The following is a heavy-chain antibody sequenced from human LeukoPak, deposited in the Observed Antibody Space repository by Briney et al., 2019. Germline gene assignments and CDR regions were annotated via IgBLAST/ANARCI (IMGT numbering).Heavy chain of an antibody. Sequence: PSETLSLTCTVSGGSISSYYWSWLRHPPGKGLEWIGYMYYSGSTIYNPSPKSRVTISVDTSKNQLSLKLSSVTAADTAVYYCARHSGSFYDFDSWGQGALVTVSS. CDR3: ARHSGSFYDFDS. V-gene: IGHV4-59*08. J-gene: IGHJ4*02. D-gene: IGHD1-26*01. CDR2: MYYSGST. CDR1: GGSISSYY.